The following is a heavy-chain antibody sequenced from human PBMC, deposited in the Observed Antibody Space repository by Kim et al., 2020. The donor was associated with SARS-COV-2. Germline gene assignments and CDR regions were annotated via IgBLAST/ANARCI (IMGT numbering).Heavy chain of an antibody. J-gene: IGHJ6*02. CDR1: GYSFTSYW. CDR2: IYPGDSDT. CDR3: ARQGPGDRSGGSCYSPYYYCGMDV. D-gene: IGHD2-15*01. V-gene: IGHV5-51*01. Sequence: GESLKISCKGSGYSFTSYWIGWVRQMPGKGLEWMGIIYPGDSDTRYSPSFQGQVTISADKSISTAYLQWSSLKASDTAMYYCARQGPGDRSGGSCYSPYYYCGMDVWGQGTTVTVSS.